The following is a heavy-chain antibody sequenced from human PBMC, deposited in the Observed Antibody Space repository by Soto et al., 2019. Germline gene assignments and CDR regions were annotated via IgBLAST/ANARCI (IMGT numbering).Heavy chain of an antibody. CDR2: ISGSGSTI. J-gene: IGHJ6*02. D-gene: IGHD3-3*01. V-gene: IGHV3-48*03. CDR1: GFTFSGYE. CDR3: AREVTVFGVIIPTSMDV. Sequence: DVQLVESGGGLVQPGGSLRLSCAASGFTFSGYEMNWVRQAPGKGLEWISYISGSGSTIYYADSVKGRFTISRDNAKKSLYLQMNSLRAEATTVYYCAREVTVFGVIIPTSMDVWGQGTTVTVSS.